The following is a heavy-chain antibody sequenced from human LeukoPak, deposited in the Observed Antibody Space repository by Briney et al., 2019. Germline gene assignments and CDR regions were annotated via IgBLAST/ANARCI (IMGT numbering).Heavy chain of an antibody. CDR2: IYYSGST. J-gene: IGHJ4*02. Sequence: SETLSLTCTVSGGSISSGGYYWSWIRQHPGKGPEWIGYIYYSGSTYYNPSLKSQVTISVDTSKNQFSLKLSSVTAADTAVYYCARDHMVRQPLWGQGTLVTVSS. V-gene: IGHV4-31*01. CDR1: GGSISSGGYY. D-gene: IGHD3-10*01. CDR3: ARDHMVRQPL.